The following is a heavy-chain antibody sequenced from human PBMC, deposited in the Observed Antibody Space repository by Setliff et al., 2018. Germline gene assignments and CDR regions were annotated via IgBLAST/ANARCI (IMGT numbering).Heavy chain of an antibody. J-gene: IGHJ4*02. V-gene: IGHV4-34*01. D-gene: IGHD6-6*01. CDR3: ARGRNIAARLLDS. CDR2: IIHRGST. CDR1: GGTFSDYY. Sequence: SETLSLTCAAYGGTFSDYYWTWIRQPPGKGLEWIGEIIHRGSTNYNPSLKSRATISIDTSKDQFSLKLISMSAADTAVYFCARGRNIAARLLDSWGQGALVTVSS.